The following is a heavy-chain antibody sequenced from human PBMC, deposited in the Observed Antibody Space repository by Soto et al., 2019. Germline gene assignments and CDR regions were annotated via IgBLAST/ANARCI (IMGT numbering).Heavy chain of an antibody. Sequence: QVPLVQSGAEVRKPGASVKVSCTASGYTFTNYGITWVRQAPGQGLEWMGWISVNNGNTNYAQKVQGRVTMTTDTSTSTAYMELWRLSYDDTAVYYCARAHSYGSYRLFDLWGRGTLVTVSS. CDR3: ARAHSYGSYRLFDL. J-gene: IGHJ2*01. D-gene: IGHD5-18*01. V-gene: IGHV1-18*04. CDR2: ISVNNGNT. CDR1: GYTFTNYG.